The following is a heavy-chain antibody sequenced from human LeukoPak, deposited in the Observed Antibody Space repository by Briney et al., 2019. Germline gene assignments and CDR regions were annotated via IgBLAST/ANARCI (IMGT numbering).Heavy chain of an antibody. CDR3: ARDRNMVRGARYRPYKWFDP. CDR1: GFTFSSHG. CDR2: ISPSGGIT. J-gene: IGHJ5*02. D-gene: IGHD3-10*01. V-gene: IGHV3-23*01. Sequence: PGGTLRLSCAASGFTFSSHGMNWVRQAPGKGPEWVSGISPSGGITYYTDSVKGRFTISRDNSKNTVSLQMNSLRGEDTAVYYCARDRNMVRGARYRPYKWFDPWGQGTLVTVSS.